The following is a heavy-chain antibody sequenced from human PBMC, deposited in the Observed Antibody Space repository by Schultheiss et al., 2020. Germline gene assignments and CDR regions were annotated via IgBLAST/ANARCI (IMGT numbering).Heavy chain of an antibody. J-gene: IGHJ6*02. CDR3: ARVGPAYGMDV. CDR2: IYPGDSDT. Sequence: GGSLRLSCKGSGYSFTSYWISWVRQMPGKGLEWMGIIYPGDSDTRYSPSFQGQVTISADKSISTAYLQWSSLKASDTAMYYCARVGPAYGMDVWGQGTTVTVSS. V-gene: IGHV5-51*01. CDR1: GYSFTSYW.